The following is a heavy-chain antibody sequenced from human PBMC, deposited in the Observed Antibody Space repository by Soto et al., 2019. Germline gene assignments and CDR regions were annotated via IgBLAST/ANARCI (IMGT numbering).Heavy chain of an antibody. V-gene: IGHV4-34*01. CDR3: ARKHYSGFDL. CDR1: GGSLSKYY. D-gene: IGHD4-4*01. CDR2: VG. J-gene: IGHJ4*02. Sequence: PSETLSLTCTLYGGSLSKYYWSWIRQPPGKGLGWIGEVGNYNPSLKSRVTISVDTSKNQLSLTLTSAAAGDTAVYYCARKHYSGFDLWGQGTLVTVSS.